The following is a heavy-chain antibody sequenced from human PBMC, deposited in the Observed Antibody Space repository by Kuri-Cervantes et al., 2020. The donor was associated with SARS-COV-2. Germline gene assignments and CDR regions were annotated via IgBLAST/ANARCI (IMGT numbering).Heavy chain of an antibody. CDR2: IPSAGGT. Sequence: GSLRLSCTVSGGSISSPNYDWGWIRQPPGKGLEWIGSIPSAGGTYYSPFLKNRVTISVDTSKNQFSLKLTSVTAADTAVYYCARQPCTSPSCYLGDDAFDIWGQGTMVT. V-gene: IGHV4-39*01. D-gene: IGHD2-2*01. CDR3: ARQPCTSPSCYLGDDAFDI. CDR1: GGSISSPNYD. J-gene: IGHJ3*02.